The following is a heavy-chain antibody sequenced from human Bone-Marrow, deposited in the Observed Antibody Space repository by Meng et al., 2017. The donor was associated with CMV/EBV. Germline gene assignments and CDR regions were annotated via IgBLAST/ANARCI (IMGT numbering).Heavy chain of an antibody. V-gene: IGHV4-39*07. Sequence: SETLSLTCTVSGGSISSSSYYWGWIRQPPGKGLEWIGSIYYSGSTYYNPSLKSRVTISVDTSKNQFSLKLASVTAADTAIYYCARDVRGRTGASWGQGTLVTVSS. CDR3: ARDVRGRTGAS. CDR2: IYYSGST. J-gene: IGHJ4*02. D-gene: IGHD3/OR15-3a*01. CDR1: GGSISSSSYY.